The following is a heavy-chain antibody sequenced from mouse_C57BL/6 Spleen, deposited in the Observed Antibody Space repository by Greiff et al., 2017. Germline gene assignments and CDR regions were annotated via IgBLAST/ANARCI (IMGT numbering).Heavy chain of an antibody. D-gene: IGHD2-2*01. V-gene: IGHV1-64*01. CDR1: GYTFTSYW. J-gene: IGHJ4*01. CDR3: ARYLVTTDYAMDY. CDR2: IHPNSGST. Sequence: QVQLKQPGAELVKPGASVKLSCKASGYTFTSYWMHWVKQRPGQGLEWIGMIHPNSGSTNYNEKFKSKATLTVDKSSSTAYMQLSSLTSEDSAVYYCARYLVTTDYAMDYWGQGTSVTVSS.